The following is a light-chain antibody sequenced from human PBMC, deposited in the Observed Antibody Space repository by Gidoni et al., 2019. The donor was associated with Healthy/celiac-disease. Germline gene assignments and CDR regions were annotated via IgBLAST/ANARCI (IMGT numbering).Light chain of an antibody. J-gene: IGKJ4*01. Sequence: EIVMTPSPATLSVSPGERATLSCRASQSVSSNLAWYQQKPGQAPRLLIDGASTRATGIPARVSGSGSGTEFTLTISSLQSEDFAVYYCQQYNNWPLTFGGGTKVEIK. CDR1: QSVSSN. V-gene: IGKV3-15*01. CDR3: QQYNNWPLT. CDR2: GAS.